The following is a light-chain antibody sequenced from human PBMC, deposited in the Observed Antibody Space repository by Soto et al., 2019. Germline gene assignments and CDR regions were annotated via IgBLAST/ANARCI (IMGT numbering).Light chain of an antibody. CDR2: STN. J-gene: IGLJ3*02. CDR3: LLYCDDTGV. Sequence: QAVVTQEPSLTVSPGRTVTLTCASSTGAVTSDYYANWFQQKPGQVPTTLIYSTNNRHSWTPARFSGFLLGGKAALTLSGVQPDDEADYYCLLYCDDTGVFGGGTKVTVL. CDR1: TGAVTSDYY. V-gene: IGLV7-43*01.